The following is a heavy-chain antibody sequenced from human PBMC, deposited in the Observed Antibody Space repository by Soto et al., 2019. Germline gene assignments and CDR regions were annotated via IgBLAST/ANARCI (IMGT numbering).Heavy chain of an antibody. CDR2: IKKLSDGGKA. J-gene: IGHJ6*02. CDR3: ATALRNNGNDYLFGVEL. V-gene: IGHV3-15*01. CDR1: GFTFSKAI. D-gene: IGHD1-20*01. Sequence: GGSLRLSCAASGFTFSKAIMNWVRQAPGKGLEWVGRIKKLSDGGKADYSSPVDGRFTISRDDSKSILYLQMNSLRADDTGIYYCATALRNNGNDYLFGVELWGQGTTVTV.